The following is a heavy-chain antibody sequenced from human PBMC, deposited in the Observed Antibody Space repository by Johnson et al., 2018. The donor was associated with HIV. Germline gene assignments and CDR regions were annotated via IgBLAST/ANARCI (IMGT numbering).Heavy chain of an antibody. CDR2: IWYDGSNK. V-gene: IGHV3-33*01. J-gene: IGHJ3*02. D-gene: IGHD6-19*01. CDR3: ARDKAVGYSSGWHAFDI. Sequence: QVQLVESGGGVVQPGRSLRLSCAASGFTFSSYGMHWVRQAPVKGLEWVAVIWYDGSNKYYADSVKGRFTISRDNAKNTLYLQMNSLRAEDTAVYYCARDKAVGYSSGWHAFDIWGQGTMVTVSS. CDR1: GFTFSSYG.